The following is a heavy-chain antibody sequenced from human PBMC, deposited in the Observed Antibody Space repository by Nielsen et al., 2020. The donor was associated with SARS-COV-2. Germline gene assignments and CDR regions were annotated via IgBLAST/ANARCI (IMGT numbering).Heavy chain of an antibody. D-gene: IGHD1-26*01. J-gene: IGHJ4*02. Sequence: GGSLRLSCAASGFTFTSYAMAWVRQAPGKGLEWVSTITASGDYTYYADSVKGRFTISRDISQNTLYLQMNSLRAEDTAVYYCAKISGSQRHYFDFWGQGALVTVSS. CDR2: ITASGDYT. V-gene: IGHV3-23*01. CDR3: AKISGSQRHYFDF. CDR1: GFTFTSYA.